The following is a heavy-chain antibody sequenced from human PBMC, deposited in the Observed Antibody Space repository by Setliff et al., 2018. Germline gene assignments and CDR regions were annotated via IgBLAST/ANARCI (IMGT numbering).Heavy chain of an antibody. CDR1: GGSISSSSYY. V-gene: IGHV4-39*07. J-gene: IGHJ4*02. Sequence: LSLTCTVSGGSISSSSYYWGWIRQPPGKGLEWIGSIYYRGSTYYNPSLKSRVTISVDTSKNQFSLKLSSVTAADTAVYYCARGGYSRGPPVYYFDYWGQGTQGTVS. D-gene: IGHD5-12*01. CDR3: ARGGYSRGPPVYYFDY. CDR2: IYYRGST.